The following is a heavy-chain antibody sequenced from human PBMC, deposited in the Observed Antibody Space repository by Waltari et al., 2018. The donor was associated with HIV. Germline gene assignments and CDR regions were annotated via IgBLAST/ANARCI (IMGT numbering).Heavy chain of an antibody. CDR2: INTDGSDT. V-gene: IGHV3-74*01. D-gene: IGHD1-26*01. Sequence: EVQLVESGGGLVQPGGSLRLSCAASGFTFSSYWMHWVRQAPGKGLVWVSRINTDGSDTRYRDSVKGRFTISRDNAKNTLYLQMNSLRDEDTAMYYCAGDRYTGSSDFDYWGQGTLVSVSS. J-gene: IGHJ4*02. CDR3: AGDRYTGSSDFDY. CDR1: GFTFSSYW.